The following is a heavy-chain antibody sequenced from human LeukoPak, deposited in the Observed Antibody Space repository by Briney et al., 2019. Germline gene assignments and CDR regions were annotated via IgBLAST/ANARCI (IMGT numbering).Heavy chain of an antibody. V-gene: IGHV1-3*01. Sequence: ASVKVSCKASGYTFNSYSIHWVRQAPGQRLEWMGWINAGNGNTKYSQKFQGRVTITRDTSASTAYMELSSLRSEDTAVYYCATTDPSAAAGEGSDYWGQGTQVTVSS. CDR1: GYTFNSYS. CDR3: ATTDPSAAAGEGSDY. D-gene: IGHD6-13*01. J-gene: IGHJ4*02. CDR2: INAGNGNT.